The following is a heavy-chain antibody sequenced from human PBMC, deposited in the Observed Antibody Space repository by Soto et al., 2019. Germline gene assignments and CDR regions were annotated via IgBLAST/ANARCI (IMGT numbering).Heavy chain of an antibody. Sequence: GGSLRLSCAASGFTFSSYGMHWVRQAPGKGLEWVAVISYDGSNKYYADSVKGRFTISRDNSKNTLYLQMNSLRAEDTAVYYCAKDPYYYDSSGFFDYWGQGTLVTVSS. CDR3: AKDPYYYDSSGFFDY. CDR2: ISYDGSNK. J-gene: IGHJ4*02. V-gene: IGHV3-30*18. CDR1: GFTFSSYG. D-gene: IGHD3-22*01.